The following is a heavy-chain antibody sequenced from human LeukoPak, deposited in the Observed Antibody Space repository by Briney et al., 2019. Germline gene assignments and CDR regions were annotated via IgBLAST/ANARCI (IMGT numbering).Heavy chain of an antibody. Sequence: GGSLRLSCAASGFTVSSNYMSWVRQAPGKGLEWVASINSDGSEGYYADVVKGRFTISRDNAKNSLYLQINSLRAEDTAVYYCARSSYSSSSSVWGQGTMVTVSS. CDR3: ARSSYSSSSSV. CDR2: INSDGSEG. J-gene: IGHJ3*01. CDR1: GFTVSSNY. V-gene: IGHV3-7*03. D-gene: IGHD6-6*01.